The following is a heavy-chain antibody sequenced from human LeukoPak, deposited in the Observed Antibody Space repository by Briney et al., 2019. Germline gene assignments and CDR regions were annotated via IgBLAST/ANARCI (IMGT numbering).Heavy chain of an antibody. V-gene: IGHV1-46*01. CDR1: GYTFTSYY. CDR3: ACGLPDSSPDVLYYYYGMHV. Sequence: ASVKVSYKASGYTFTSYYMHWVRQAPGQGLEWMGIINPSGGSTRYAQKFQGRVTMTRDTSPSPVYMELSSLRSEDTAVYSCACGLPDSSPDVLYYYYGMHVWGQGTTLTVSS. J-gene: IGHJ6*02. D-gene: IGHD6-13*01. CDR2: INPSGGST.